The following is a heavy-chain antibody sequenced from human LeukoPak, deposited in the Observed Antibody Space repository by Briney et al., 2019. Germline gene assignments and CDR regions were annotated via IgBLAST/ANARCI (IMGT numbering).Heavy chain of an antibody. J-gene: IGHJ1*01. V-gene: IGHV3-7*01. Sequence: PGGSLRLSCVASGFTFNNYWMSWVRQAPGKGLEWVANINPDGTEKRYVDSVKGRFTISRDNAKNSLYVQMNSLRAEDTAVYYCARDEVPYGSGSYRFQHWGQGTLVTVSS. D-gene: IGHD3-10*01. CDR1: GFTFNNYW. CDR2: INPDGTEK. CDR3: ARDEVPYGSGSYRFQH.